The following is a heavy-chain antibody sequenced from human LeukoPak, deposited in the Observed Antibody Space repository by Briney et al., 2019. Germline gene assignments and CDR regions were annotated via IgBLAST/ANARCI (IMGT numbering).Heavy chain of an antibody. V-gene: IGHV3-30-3*01. CDR3: ARALDEGARFDY. CDR1: GFTFSTYA. J-gene: IGHJ4*02. Sequence: GRSLRLSCAASGFTFSTYAMHWVRQAPGKGLEWVAVISYDGSNKYYADSVKGRFTISRDNSKTTLYPQMNSLRAEDTAVYYCARALDEGARFDYWGQGTLVTVSS. CDR2: ISYDGSNK.